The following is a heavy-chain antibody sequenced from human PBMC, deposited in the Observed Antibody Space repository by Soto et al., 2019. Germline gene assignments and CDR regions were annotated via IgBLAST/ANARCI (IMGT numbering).Heavy chain of an antibody. CDR1: VGTFSSYA. CDR2: IIPIFGTA. J-gene: IGHJ6*02. V-gene: IGHV1-69*13. CDR3: ARDHDYYGSGSYNIYYGMDV. D-gene: IGHD3-10*01. Sequence: GASVKVSCKASVGTFSSYAISWVRQAPGQGLEWMGGIIPIFGTANYAQKFQGRVTITADESTSTAYMELSSLRSEDTAVYYCARDHDYYGSGSYNIYYGMDVWGQGTTVTVSS.